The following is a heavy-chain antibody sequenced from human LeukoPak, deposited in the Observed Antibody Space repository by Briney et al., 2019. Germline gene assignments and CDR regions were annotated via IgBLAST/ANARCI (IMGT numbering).Heavy chain of an antibody. Sequence: PGGSLRLSCAASGFTLSDYYMSWIRQAPGKGLEWVSYIDSSGSTIYYADSVKGRFTISRDNAKNSLYLQMNSLRAEDTAVYYCAKGGAVTTTYYDFWSGYSTARWFDPWGQGTLVTVSS. CDR2: IDSSGSTI. D-gene: IGHD3-3*01. CDR3: AKGGAVTTTYYDFWSGYSTARWFDP. J-gene: IGHJ5*02. V-gene: IGHV3-11*04. CDR1: GFTLSDYY.